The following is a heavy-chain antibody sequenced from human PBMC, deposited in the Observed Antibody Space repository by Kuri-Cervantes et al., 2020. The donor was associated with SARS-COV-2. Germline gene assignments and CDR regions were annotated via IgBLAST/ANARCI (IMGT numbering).Heavy chain of an antibody. D-gene: IGHD3-9*01. CDR3: ARDGYFDWLFQGDYFDY. V-gene: IGHV3-11*04. CDR1: GFIFSDYY. J-gene: IGHJ4*02. CDR2: IGPSGTTK. Sequence: GESLKISCTASGFIFSDYYMTWIRQAPGKGLEWVSNIGPSGTTKYYADSVKGRFTISRDNAKNSLYLQMSSLRAEDTAVYYCARDGYFDWLFQGDYFDYWGQGTLVTVSS.